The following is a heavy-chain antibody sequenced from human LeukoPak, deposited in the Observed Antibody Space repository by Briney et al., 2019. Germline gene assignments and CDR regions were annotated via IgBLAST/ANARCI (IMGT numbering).Heavy chain of an antibody. V-gene: IGHV4-34*01. Sequence: SETLSLTCAVYGGSFSGYYWSWIRQPPGKGLEWIGEINHSGSTNYNPSLKSRVTISVDTSKNQFSLKLTSLTAADTAVYYCARPGSSWYSHWFDPWGQGTLVTVSS. CDR2: INHSGST. CDR1: GGSFSGYY. CDR3: ARPGSSWYSHWFDP. J-gene: IGHJ5*02. D-gene: IGHD6-13*01.